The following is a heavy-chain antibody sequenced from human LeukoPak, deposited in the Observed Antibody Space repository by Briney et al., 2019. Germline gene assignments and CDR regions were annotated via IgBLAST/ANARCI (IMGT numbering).Heavy chain of an antibody. CDR2: IKSKTDGGTT. J-gene: IGHJ4*02. CDR3: TSSMVPATRADY. V-gene: IGHV3-15*07. Sequence: PGGSLRLSCAASGFTFTNAWMNRVRQAPGKGLEWVGRIKSKTDGGTTDYPAPVKGRFTISRDDSKNTLYLQMNSLKTEDTAVYYCTSSMVPATRADYWGQGTLVTVSS. CDR1: GFTFTNAW. D-gene: IGHD2-15*01.